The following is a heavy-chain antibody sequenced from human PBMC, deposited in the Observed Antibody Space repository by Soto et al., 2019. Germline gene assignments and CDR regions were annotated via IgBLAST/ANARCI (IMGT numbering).Heavy chain of an antibody. CDR3: ARDQDIVVVVAHYYYGMDV. V-gene: IGHV1-18*01. Sequence: QVQLVQSGAEVKKPGASVKVSCKASGYTFTSYGISWVRQAPGQGLEWMGWISAYNGNTNYAQKLQGRVTMTTDTSTSTAYMELRSLRSDDTAVYYCARDQDIVVVVAHYYYGMDVWGQGTTVTVSS. CDR2: ISAYNGNT. J-gene: IGHJ6*02. D-gene: IGHD2-15*01. CDR1: GYTFTSYG.